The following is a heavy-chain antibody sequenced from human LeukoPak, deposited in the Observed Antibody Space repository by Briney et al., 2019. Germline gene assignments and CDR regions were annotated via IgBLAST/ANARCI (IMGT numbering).Heavy chain of an antibody. J-gene: IGHJ6*03. D-gene: IGHD5-18*01. V-gene: IGHV4-34*01. CDR3: ARGRIQLWPLYYYYYMDV. CDR1: GGSFSGYY. Sequence: SETLSLTCAVYGGSFSGYYWSWIRQPPGKGLEWIGEINHSGSTNYNPSLKSRVTISVDTSKNQFSLKLSSVTAADTAVYYCARGRIQLWPLYYYYYMDVWGKGTTVTVSS. CDR2: INHSGST.